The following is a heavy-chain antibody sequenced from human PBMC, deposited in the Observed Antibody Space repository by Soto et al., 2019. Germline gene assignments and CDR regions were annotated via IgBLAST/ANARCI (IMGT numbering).Heavy chain of an antibody. Sequence: SETLSLTCTVSGGSISSYYWSWIRQPPGKGLEWIGYIYYSGSTNYNPSLKSRVTTSVDTSKNQFSLKLSSVTAADTAVYYCARLGYCSSTSCYLDYYYYYMDVWGKGTTVTVSS. CDR3: ARLGYCSSTSCYLDYYYYYMDV. D-gene: IGHD2-2*01. CDR2: IYYSGST. CDR1: GGSISSYY. V-gene: IGHV4-59*08. J-gene: IGHJ6*03.